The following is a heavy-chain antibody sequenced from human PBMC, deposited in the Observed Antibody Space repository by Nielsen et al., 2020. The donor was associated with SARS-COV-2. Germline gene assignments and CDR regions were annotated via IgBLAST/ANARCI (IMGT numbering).Heavy chain of an antibody. Sequence: SVKVSCKASGGTFSSYAISWVRQAPGQGLEWMGRIIPILGIANYAQKFQGRVTITADKSTSTAYMELSSLRSDDTAVYYCARDLWFGPGADYWGQGTLVTVSS. D-gene: IGHD3-10*01. CDR1: GGTFSSYA. V-gene: IGHV1-69*04. J-gene: IGHJ4*02. CDR2: IIPILGIA. CDR3: ARDLWFGPGADY.